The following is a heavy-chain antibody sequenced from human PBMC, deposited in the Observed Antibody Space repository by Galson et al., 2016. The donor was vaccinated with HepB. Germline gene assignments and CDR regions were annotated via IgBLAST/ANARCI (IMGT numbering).Heavy chain of an antibody. CDR3: AREGIWSDYRAGGMEV. CDR1: GFTFSSHP. CDR2: ITSGSGDV. Sequence: SLRLSCAASGFTFSSHPMNWVRQAPGKGLEWVSYITSGSGDVYYADSVKGRFTMSRDNAKNSVYLQMNSLRAEDTAVYYCAREGIWSDYRAGGMEVWGQGTTVTVSS. J-gene: IGHJ6*02. V-gene: IGHV3-48*01. D-gene: IGHD3-3*01.